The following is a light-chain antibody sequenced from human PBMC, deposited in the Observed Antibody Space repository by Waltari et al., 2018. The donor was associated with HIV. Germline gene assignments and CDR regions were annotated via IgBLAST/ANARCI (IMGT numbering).Light chain of an antibody. CDR2: DNN. CDR3: ATWDDSLNGWV. J-gene: IGLJ3*02. CDR1: SSSIGSNT. Sequence: QSVLTQPPSASGTPGQRVTISCSGSSSSIGSNTVTWYQQLTGTAPKLLIYDNNQRPSGVPDRFSGSKSGTSASLAISGPQSEDEADYYCATWDDSLNGWVFGGGTKLTVL. V-gene: IGLV1-44*01.